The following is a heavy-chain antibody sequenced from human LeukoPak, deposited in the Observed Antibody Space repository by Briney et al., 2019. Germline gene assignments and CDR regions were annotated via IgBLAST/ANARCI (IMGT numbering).Heavy chain of an antibody. J-gene: IGHJ4*02. CDR2: IYSGGST. CDR3: ASTGKAVAGTFDY. V-gene: IGHV3-66*01. D-gene: IGHD6-19*01. CDR1: GFTFSSYA. Sequence: GGSLRLSCAASGFTFSSYAMTWVRQAPGKGLEWVSVIYSGGSTYYADSVKGRFTISRDNSKNTLYLQMNSLRAEDTAVYYCASTGKAVAGTFDYWGQGTLVTVSS.